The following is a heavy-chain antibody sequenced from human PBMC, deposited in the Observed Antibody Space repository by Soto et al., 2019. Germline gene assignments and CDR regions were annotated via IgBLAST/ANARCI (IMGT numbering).Heavy chain of an antibody. J-gene: IGHJ4*02. V-gene: IGHV3-30*18. D-gene: IGHD3-10*01. CDR3: AKSSGSGDLDY. CDR1: GFTFSSYG. Sequence: LRLSCAASGFTFSSYGMHWVRQAPGKGLEWVAVISYDGSNKYYADSVKGRFTISRDNSKNTLYLQMNSLRAEDTAVYYCAKSSGSGDLDYWGQGTLVTVSS. CDR2: ISYDGSNK.